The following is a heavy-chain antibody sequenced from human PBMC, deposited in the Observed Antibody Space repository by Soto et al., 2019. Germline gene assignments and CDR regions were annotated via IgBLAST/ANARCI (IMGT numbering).Heavy chain of an antibody. V-gene: IGHV1-3*01. CDR2: INAGSGNT. Sequence: QVHLVQSGAEVKKPGASVKVSCKASGYTFTNSAMHWVRQAPGQRLEWMGWINAGSGNTEYSQQFQGRVTITRDTSASTAYMELSRLRSEDTAVYYCASRLDYISGLSYWGQGTPVTVSS. CDR1: GYTFTNSA. CDR3: ASRLDYISGLSY. J-gene: IGHJ4*02. D-gene: IGHD6-19*01.